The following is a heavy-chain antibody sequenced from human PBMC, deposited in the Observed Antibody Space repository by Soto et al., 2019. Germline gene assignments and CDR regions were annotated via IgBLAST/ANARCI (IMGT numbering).Heavy chain of an antibody. CDR2: IYRTGST. D-gene: IGHD1-7*01. V-gene: IGHV4-4*02. CDR3: ASRDPGTSVDY. CDR1: NGAITRNNW. J-gene: IGHJ4*02. Sequence: TIAITWAILNGAITRNNWWPWVRQPPGRGLEWIGEIYRTGSTNYNPSLKSRVTISLDKSENQFSLKVTSLTAADTAVYYCASRDPGTSVDYWGQGTLVTVS.